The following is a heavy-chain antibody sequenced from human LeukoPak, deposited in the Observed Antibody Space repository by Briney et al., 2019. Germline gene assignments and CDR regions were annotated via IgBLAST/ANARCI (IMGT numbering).Heavy chain of an antibody. Sequence: GGSLTLSCAASGFTFSTYSMNWVRQAPGKGLEWVSSISSGRGYIYYADSVKGRFSISRDNAKNSLYLQMNSLRVEDTAVYYCARQCYYYDSNESCDYWGQGTLVTVSS. CDR1: GFTFSTYS. CDR2: ISSGRGYI. D-gene: IGHD3-22*01. V-gene: IGHV3-21*01. J-gene: IGHJ4*02. CDR3: ARQCYYYDSNESCDY.